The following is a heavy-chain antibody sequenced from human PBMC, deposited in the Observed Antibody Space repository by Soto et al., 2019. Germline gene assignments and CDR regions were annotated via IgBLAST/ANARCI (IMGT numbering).Heavy chain of an antibody. CDR2: ISYDGSNK. CDR3: AKDGAVAAYYYYYGMDV. J-gene: IGHJ6*02. V-gene: IGHV3-30*18. CDR1: GFTFSSYG. Sequence: QVQLVESGGGVVQPGRSLRLSCAASGFTFSSYGMHWVRQAPGKGLEWVAVISYDGSNKYYADSVKGRFTISRDNSKNTLYLQMNSLRDEDTAVYYRAKDGAVAAYYYYYGMDVWGQGTTVTVSS. D-gene: IGHD2-15*01.